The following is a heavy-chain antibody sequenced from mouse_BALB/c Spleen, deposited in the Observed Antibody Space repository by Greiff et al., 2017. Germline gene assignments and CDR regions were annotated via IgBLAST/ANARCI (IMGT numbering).Heavy chain of an antibody. CDR2: IGPSNSET. CDR3: ATTICDAIDY. J-gene: IGHJ4*01. Sequence: VQLQQSGPELVRPGASVKMSCKASGYTFTSYWMHWVSQRPGQGLEWIGMIGPSNSETRLTQKFTDKATLNVDKSSNTAYMQLSSLTSEDSAVYYCATTICDAIDYWGQGTSVTVSS. D-gene: IGHD1-1*02. V-gene: IGHV1-74*01. CDR1: GYTFTSYW.